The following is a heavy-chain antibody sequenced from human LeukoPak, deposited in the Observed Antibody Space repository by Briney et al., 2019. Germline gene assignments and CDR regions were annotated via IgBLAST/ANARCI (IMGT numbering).Heavy chain of an antibody. D-gene: IGHD3-3*01. V-gene: IGHV4-61*02. CDR1: GGSISSGSYY. J-gene: IGHJ5*02. Sequence: SQTLSLTCTVSGGSISSGSYYWSWIRQPAGKGLEWIGRIYTSGSTNYNPSLKSRVTISVDTSKNQFSLKLSSVTAADTAVYYCAREYEVLGFDPWGQGTLVTVSS. CDR2: IYTSGST. CDR3: AREYEVLGFDP.